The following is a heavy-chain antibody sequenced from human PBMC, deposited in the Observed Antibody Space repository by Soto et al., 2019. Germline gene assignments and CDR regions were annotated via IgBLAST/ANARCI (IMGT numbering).Heavy chain of an antibody. CDR3: AREFGDDSSGYWWFDP. CDR1: GGSISSGGYS. CDR2: IYHSGST. J-gene: IGHJ5*02. V-gene: IGHV4-30-2*01. Sequence: SETLSLTCAVSGGSISSGGYSWSCIRQPPGKGLEWIGYIYHSGSTYYNPSLKIRVTISVDRSKNQFSLKLSSVTAAETPVYYCAREFGDDSSGYWWFDPWGQGTLVTVSS. D-gene: IGHD3-22*01.